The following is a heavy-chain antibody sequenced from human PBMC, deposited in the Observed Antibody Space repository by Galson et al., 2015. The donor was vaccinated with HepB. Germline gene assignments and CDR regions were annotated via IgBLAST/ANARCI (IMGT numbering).Heavy chain of an antibody. CDR2: ISGSGGRT. Sequence: SLRLSCAASGFTFTRYAMSWVRQAPGKGLEWVASISGSGGRTYYVESVRGRFTISRDNSKSTLYLQMNSLGAEDTAIYYCAKEGQDILTGPTDYWGQGILVTVSS. CDR3: AKEGQDILTGPTDY. J-gene: IGHJ4*02. CDR1: GFTFTRYA. V-gene: IGHV3-23*01. D-gene: IGHD3-9*01.